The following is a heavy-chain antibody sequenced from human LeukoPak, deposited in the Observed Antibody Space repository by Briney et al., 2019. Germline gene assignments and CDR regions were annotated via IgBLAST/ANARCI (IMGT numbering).Heavy chain of an antibody. J-gene: IGHJ4*02. CDR2: ISGSGGST. CDR3: AKADYYADHLFDY. D-gene: IGHD3-10*01. V-gene: IGHV3-23*01. Sequence: EPGGSLRLSCAASGFTFSSYAMSWVRQAPGKGLEGVSAISGSGGSTYYADSVKGRFTISRDNSKNSLYLQMNSLKAEDTAVYYCAKADYYADHLFDYWGQGTLVTVSS. CDR1: GFTFSSYA.